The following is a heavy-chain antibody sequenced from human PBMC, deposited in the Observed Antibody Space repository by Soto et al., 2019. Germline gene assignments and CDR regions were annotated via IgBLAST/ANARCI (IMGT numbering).Heavy chain of an antibody. D-gene: IGHD4-17*01. J-gene: IGHJ3*02. CDR2: INPNSGGT. Sequence: ASVNVSCKSSGYTFTGSYIHWVRQAPGQGLEWMGWINPNSGGTNYAQKFQGRVTMTRDTSISTAYMELSRLRSDDTAVYYCASSTVTTGAFDIWGQGTMVTVSS. V-gene: IGHV1-2*02. CDR1: GYTFTGSY. CDR3: ASSTVTTGAFDI.